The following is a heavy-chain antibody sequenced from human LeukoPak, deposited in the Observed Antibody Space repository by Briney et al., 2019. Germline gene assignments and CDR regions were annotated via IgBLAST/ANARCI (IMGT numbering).Heavy chain of an antibody. CDR3: AKPRAMTTGVGRYFDL. V-gene: IGHV3-23*01. J-gene: IGHJ2*01. CDR2: ISGGGEDT. D-gene: IGHD1-1*01. CDR1: GFTFTSYA. Sequence: GGSLRLSCAAPGFTFTSYAMSWIRQAPGKGLDWVSAISGGGEDTYYADSVKGRFTISRDNSKNTLYLQMNSLRAEDTSIYYCAKPRAMTTGVGRYFDLWGRGTLVTVSS.